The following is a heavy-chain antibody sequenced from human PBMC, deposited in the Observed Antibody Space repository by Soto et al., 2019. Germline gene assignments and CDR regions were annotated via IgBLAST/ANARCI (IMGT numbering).Heavy chain of an antibody. CDR2: IIPIFTTT. CDR1: GGTFSNHA. V-gene: IGHV1-69*12. CDR3: AREVAADGTFREDVFDI. D-gene: IGHD6-13*01. Sequence: QVHLVQSGAELKKPGSSVKVSCKAPGGTFSNHAINWVRQAPGQGLEWMGRIIPIFTTTNYAKKFQGRVTKTADESTITAYLELSSLKHDDTAVYYCAREVAADGTFREDVFDIWGQGTLVTVSS. J-gene: IGHJ3*02.